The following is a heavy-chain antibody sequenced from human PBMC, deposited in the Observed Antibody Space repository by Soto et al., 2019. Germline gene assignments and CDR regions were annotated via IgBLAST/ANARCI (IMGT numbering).Heavy chain of an antibody. D-gene: IGHD5-12*01. Sequence: SETLSLTCTVSGGSISSYYWSWIRQPPGKGLEWIGYIYYSGSTNYNPSLKSRVTISVDTSKNQFSLKLSSVTAADTAVYYCARTNSGYEPYYFDYWGQGTLVTVSS. CDR1: GGSISSYY. CDR3: ARTNSGYEPYYFDY. V-gene: IGHV4-59*08. CDR2: IYYSGST. J-gene: IGHJ4*02.